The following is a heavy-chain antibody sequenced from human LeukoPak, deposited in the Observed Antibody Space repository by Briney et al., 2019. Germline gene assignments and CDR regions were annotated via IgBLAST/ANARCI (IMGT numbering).Heavy chain of an antibody. J-gene: IGHJ2*01. CDR2: IHYSGRT. CDR1: GGSISSYY. CDR3: ARDLFGYYYDSSGSIRGWYFDL. D-gene: IGHD3-22*01. V-gene: IGHV4-59*01. Sequence: SETLSLTCTVSGGSISSYYWNWIRQPPGKGLEWIGYIHYSGRTNYNPSLKSRVNISVDTSNNQFSLKLSPVTAADTAVYYCARDLFGYYYDSSGSIRGWYFDLWGRGTLVTVSS.